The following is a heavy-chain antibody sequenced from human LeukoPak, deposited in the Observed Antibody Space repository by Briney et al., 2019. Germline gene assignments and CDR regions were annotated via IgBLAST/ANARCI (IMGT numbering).Heavy chain of an antibody. J-gene: IGHJ4*02. Sequence: PGGSLRLSCAASQFTFSGYWMHWVRQVPGQGLVWVSRINPDGSNTNCADSVKGRFTVSRDNAKNTLYLQMNSLRGEDTAVYYCVRSAFYGGSGYYYDYWGQGSLVTVSS. CDR2: INPDGSNT. CDR1: QFTFSGYW. CDR3: VRSAFYGGSGYYYDY. D-gene: IGHD3-22*01. V-gene: IGHV3-74*01.